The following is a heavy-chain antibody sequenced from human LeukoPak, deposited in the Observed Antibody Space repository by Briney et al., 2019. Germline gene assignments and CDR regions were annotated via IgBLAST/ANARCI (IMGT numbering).Heavy chain of an antibody. Sequence: ASVKVSCRASGYTFTGYYMHWVRQAPGQGLVWMGWINPNSGGTNYAQKFQGRVTMTRDTSISTAYMELSRLRSDDTAVYYCARELTNYGSGSYSSWYYYYYMDVWGKGTTVTVSS. V-gene: IGHV1-2*02. D-gene: IGHD3-10*01. J-gene: IGHJ6*03. CDR3: ARELTNYGSGSYSSWYYYYYMDV. CDR2: INPNSGGT. CDR1: GYTFTGYY.